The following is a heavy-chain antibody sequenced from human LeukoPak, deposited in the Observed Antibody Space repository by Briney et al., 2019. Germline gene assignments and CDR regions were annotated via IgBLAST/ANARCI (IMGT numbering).Heavy chain of an antibody. J-gene: IGHJ4*02. CDR2: ISGSGGST. CDR1: GFTFSSYA. Sequence: GGSLRLSCAASGFTFSSYAMSWVRQAPGKGLEWVSAISGSGGSTYYAYSVKGRFTISRDNSKNALYLKMSSLRAEDTAVYYCSKNRKIVATIGFFDYWGQGTLVTVSS. D-gene: IGHD5-12*01. CDR3: SKNRKIVATIGFFDY. V-gene: IGHV3-23*01.